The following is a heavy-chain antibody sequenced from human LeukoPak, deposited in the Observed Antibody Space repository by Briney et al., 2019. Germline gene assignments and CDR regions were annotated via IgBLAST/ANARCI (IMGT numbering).Heavy chain of an antibody. CDR2: INPNSGGT. Sequence: GASVKVSCKASGYTFTGYYMHWVRQAPGQGLEWMGRINPNSGGTNYAQKFQGRVTMTRDTSISTAYMELSRLRSDDTAVYHCARDNQGGRDGYNWVYWGQGTLVTVSS. V-gene: IGHV1-2*06. CDR3: ARDNQGGRDGYNWVY. CDR1: GYTFTGYY. J-gene: IGHJ4*02. D-gene: IGHD5-24*01.